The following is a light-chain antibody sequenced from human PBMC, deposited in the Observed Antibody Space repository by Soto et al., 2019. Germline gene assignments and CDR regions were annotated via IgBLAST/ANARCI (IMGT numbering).Light chain of an antibody. Sequence: QSALTQPASVSGSPGQSITISCTGSSSDVGGYNYVSWYQQHPGKAPKVMIYEVSNRPSGVSNRFSGSKSGNTASPTISGLQTEDEADYYCSSYTSSSTPVVFGGGTKLTVL. CDR1: SSDVGGYNY. CDR3: SSYTSSSTPVV. J-gene: IGLJ2*01. V-gene: IGLV2-14*01. CDR2: EVS.